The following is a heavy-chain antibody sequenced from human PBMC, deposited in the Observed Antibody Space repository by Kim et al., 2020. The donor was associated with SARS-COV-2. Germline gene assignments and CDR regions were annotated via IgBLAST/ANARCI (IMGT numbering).Heavy chain of an antibody. CDR3: ARAPGSALLRAYYYYGMDV. CDR1: GGSISNSNW. D-gene: IGHD6-25*01. Sequence: SETLSLTCAVSGGSISNSNWWSWVRQPPGKGLEWFGEIYHSGSTNYNPSLKSRVTISVDKSKNQFSLKLSSVTAADTAVYYCARAPGSALLRAYYYYGMDVWGQGTTVSVSS. CDR2: IYHSGST. J-gene: IGHJ6*02. V-gene: IGHV4-4*02.